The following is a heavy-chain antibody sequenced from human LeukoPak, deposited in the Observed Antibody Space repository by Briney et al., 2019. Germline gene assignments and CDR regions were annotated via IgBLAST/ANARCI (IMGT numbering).Heavy chain of an antibody. V-gene: IGHV4-4*02. J-gene: IGHJ4*02. D-gene: IGHD6-19*01. CDR1: GGSIRNSNW. Sequence: SETLSLTCGVCGGSIRNSNWWTWVRQPPGKGLEWIGEVNLQGSTNYNPSLKSRVAISVDKSENHISLKPTSVTAADTAVYYCARECSPYRPFDYSGRETRVTVAS. CDR3: ARECSPYRPFDY. CDR2: VNLQGST.